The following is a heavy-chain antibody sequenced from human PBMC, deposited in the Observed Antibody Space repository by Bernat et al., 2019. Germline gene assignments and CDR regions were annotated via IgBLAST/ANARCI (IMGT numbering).Heavy chain of an antibody. Sequence: QVQLQESGPGLVKPSGTLSLTCAVSGGSISSSNWWSWVRHPPGKGLEWIGEIYHSGSTNYNPSLKSRVTISVDKSKNQFSLKRSSVTAADTAVYYCARDRPYSGSYIDAFDIWGQGTMVTVSS. D-gene: IGHD1-26*01. V-gene: IGHV4-4*02. J-gene: IGHJ3*02. CDR3: ARDRPYSGSYIDAFDI. CDR2: IYHSGST. CDR1: GGSISSSNW.